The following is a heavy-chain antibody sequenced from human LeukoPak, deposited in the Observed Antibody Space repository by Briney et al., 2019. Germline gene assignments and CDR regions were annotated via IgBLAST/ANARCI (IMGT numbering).Heavy chain of an antibody. Sequence: GGSLRLSCAASGFTFSNYSMNWVRQAPGKGLGWVSYISRSSSIIYYADSVKGRFTISRDNAKNSLYLQMNSLRAEDTAVYYCAELGITMIGGVWGKGTTVTISS. CDR3: AELGITMIGGV. V-gene: IGHV3-48*04. D-gene: IGHD3-10*02. CDR2: ISRSSSII. J-gene: IGHJ6*04. CDR1: GFTFSNYS.